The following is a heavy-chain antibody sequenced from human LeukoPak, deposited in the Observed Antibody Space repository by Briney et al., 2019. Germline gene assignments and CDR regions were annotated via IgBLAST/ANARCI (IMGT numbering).Heavy chain of an antibody. V-gene: IGHV4-59*01. CDR1: GGSISSYY. Sequence: SETLSLTCAVPGGSISSYYWSWIRQPPGKGLEWIGYIYYSGSTNYNPSLKSRVTISVDTSKNQFSLKLSSVTAADTAVYYCARGWFGEFYYYYYYGMDVWGQGTTVTVSS. CDR3: ARGWFGEFYYYYYYGMDV. D-gene: IGHD3-10*01. CDR2: IYYSGST. J-gene: IGHJ6*02.